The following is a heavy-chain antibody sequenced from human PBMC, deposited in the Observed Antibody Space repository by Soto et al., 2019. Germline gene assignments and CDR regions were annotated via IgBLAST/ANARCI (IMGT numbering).Heavy chain of an antibody. V-gene: IGHV3-30*18. J-gene: IGHJ4*02. CDR1: GFTFSSYA. Sequence: QVQLVESGGGVVQPGRSLRLTCAASGFTFSSYAMHWVRQAPGKGLEWVAVISYDGRSKYYADSIKGRFTISRDNSKNTLYLQMTALRPEDSAVYYCAKALSSRVAISHCFDYWGQGTLVTVSS. CDR2: ISYDGRSK. CDR3: AKALSSRVAISHCFDY. D-gene: IGHD6-6*01.